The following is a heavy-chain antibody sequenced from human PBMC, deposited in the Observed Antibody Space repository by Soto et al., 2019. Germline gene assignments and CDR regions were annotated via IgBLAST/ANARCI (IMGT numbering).Heavy chain of an antibody. CDR1: GFTLRTNG. Sequence: VSLRLSCAATGFTLRTNGMSWFRQAPGKGLEWVSSILGSGGDTYYADSLKGRFTISRDNSKNTLYLQLNSLGAEDTALYYCAGHGGYYYLGQGTLVTVSS. V-gene: IGHV3-23*01. D-gene: IGHD2-15*01. CDR3: AGHGGYYY. J-gene: IGHJ4*02. CDR2: ILGSGGDT.